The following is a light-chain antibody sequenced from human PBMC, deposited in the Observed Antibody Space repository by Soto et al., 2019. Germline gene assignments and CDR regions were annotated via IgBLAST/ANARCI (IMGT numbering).Light chain of an antibody. V-gene: IGKV3-20*01. CDR2: GAS. J-gene: IGKJ5*01. CDR1: QSVSSSY. Sequence: EIALTQSPRTLSLSPGERATLSCRASQSVSSSYLAWYQQKPGQAPRLLIYGASSRATGIPDRFSGSGSGTDFTLTISRLEPEDFAVYYCPQYGSSYIPFGQGARLEIK. CDR3: PQYGSSYIP.